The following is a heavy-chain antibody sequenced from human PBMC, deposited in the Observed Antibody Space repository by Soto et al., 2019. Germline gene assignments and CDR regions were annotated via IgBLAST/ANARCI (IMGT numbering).Heavy chain of an antibody. Sequence: KSXGTLSLAFTVSGGSIYKGDYVWSWIRQAPGKGLGWIGSLYDTGTSYKNSSLKSRLTISGDTSRNQFSLKLTSLTAADTATYYCAGSFTLIRGVYGYFDPWGQGTQVTSPQ. CDR3: AGSFTLIRGVYGYFDP. V-gene: IGHV4-30-4*01. J-gene: IGHJ5*02. CDR1: GGSIYKGDYV. D-gene: IGHD3-10*01. CDR2: LYDTGTS.